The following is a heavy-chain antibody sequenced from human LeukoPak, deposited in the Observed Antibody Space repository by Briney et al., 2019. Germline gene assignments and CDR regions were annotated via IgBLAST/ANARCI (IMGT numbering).Heavy chain of an antibody. V-gene: IGHV3-23*01. J-gene: IGHJ4*02. D-gene: IGHD2-2*01. CDR1: GFTFSSYA. Sequence: PGGSLRLSCGASGFTFSSYAMSWVRQAPGKGLEWVSVISGSGGSTYYADSVKGRFTISRDNSKNTLYLQMNSLRAEDTALYYCAKDACSTTCYWSDYWGRGTLVTVSS. CDR3: AKDACSTTCYWSDY. CDR2: ISGSGGST.